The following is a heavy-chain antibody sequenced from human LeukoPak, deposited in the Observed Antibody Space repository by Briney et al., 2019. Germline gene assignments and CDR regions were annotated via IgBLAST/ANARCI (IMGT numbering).Heavy chain of an antibody. V-gene: IGHV5-51*01. CDR1: GYSFPSYW. J-gene: IGHJ4*02. D-gene: IGHD3-22*01. CDR3: ARLGYYYDSSGYYFDY. CDR2: IYPGDSDT. Sequence: ESLKISCKGSGYSFPSYWIGWVRQVPGKGLGWIGFIYPGDSDTSYSPSFQAQVTISADKSISTAYLQWSSLKASDTAMYYGARLGYYYDSSGYYFDYWGQGTLVTVSS.